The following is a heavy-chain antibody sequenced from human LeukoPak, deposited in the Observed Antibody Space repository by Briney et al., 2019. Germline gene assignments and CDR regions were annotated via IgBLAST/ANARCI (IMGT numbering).Heavy chain of an antibody. J-gene: IGHJ6*03. CDR3: ARGVAAAGRRSYYYYMDV. D-gene: IGHD6-13*01. CDR2: IWYDGSNK. V-gene: IGHV3-33*01. CDR1: GFTFSSYG. Sequence: PGGSLRLSCAASGFTFSSYGMHWVRQAPGKGLEWVAVIWYDGSNKYYADSVKGRFTISRDNSKNTLYLQMNSLRAEDTAVYYCARGVAAAGRRSYYYYMDVWGKGTTVTVSS.